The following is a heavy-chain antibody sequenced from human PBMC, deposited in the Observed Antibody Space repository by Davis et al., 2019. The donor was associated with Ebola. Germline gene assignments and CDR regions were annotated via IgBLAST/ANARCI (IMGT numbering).Heavy chain of an antibody. J-gene: IGHJ3*02. V-gene: IGHV4-30-2*01. CDR3: AREDYSGAFDI. CDR1: GCSIRSGGYS. D-gene: IGHD4-11*01. CDR2: IYHRGNT. Sequence: SETLSLTCAVSGCSIRSGGYSWSWIRQTPGQGLEWIGYIYHRGNTYYNPSLRSRVTISLDRSKNQFSLKLNSVTAADTAVYYCAREDYSGAFDIWGQGTMVTVSS.